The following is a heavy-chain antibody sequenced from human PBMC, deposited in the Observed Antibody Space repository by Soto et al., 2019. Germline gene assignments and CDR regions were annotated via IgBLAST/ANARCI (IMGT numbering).Heavy chain of an antibody. CDR2: IYYNGNT. Sequence: QLQLQESGPGLVKPSEILSLTCTVSGDSISSGGYYWGWIRQPPGKGLGWMVSIYYNGNTYYNRSLKSRGTISRDRSRNHFTLRLSPVTAADTAVFYCVSRLGYGYSMAVWGQGTTVTVSS. CDR1: GDSISSGGYY. D-gene: IGHD2-15*01. J-gene: IGHJ6*02. V-gene: IGHV4-39*01. CDR3: VSRLGYGYSMAV.